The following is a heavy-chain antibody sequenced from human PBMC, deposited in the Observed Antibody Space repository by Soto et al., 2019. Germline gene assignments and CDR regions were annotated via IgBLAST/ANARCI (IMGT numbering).Heavy chain of an antibody. Sequence: HVQLQESGPGLVKPSETLSLTCTVSGDSMGGYYWTWIRQPPGKGLEWIGYIYYSGNTMYTPSLRXXVTISVDTSKSQFSLSLSSVTAADTAVYYCARRGGSGTVDYWGQGTLVTVSS. V-gene: IGHV4-59*12. CDR3: ARRGGSGTVDY. CDR2: IYYSGNT. J-gene: IGHJ4*02. CDR1: GDSMGGYY. D-gene: IGHD3-10*01.